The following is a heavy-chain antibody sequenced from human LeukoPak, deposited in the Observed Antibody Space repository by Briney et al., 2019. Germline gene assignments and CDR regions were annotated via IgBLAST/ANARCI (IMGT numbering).Heavy chain of an antibody. Sequence: GGSLRLSCAASGFIFSTYWMHWVRQAPGKGLEWVAVIWYDGSNKYYADSVKGRFTISRDNSKNTLYLQMNSLRAEDTAVYYCAKDPEIARVEYYFDYWGQGTLVTVSS. CDR3: AKDPEIARVEYYFDY. J-gene: IGHJ4*02. D-gene: IGHD1-14*01. CDR2: IWYDGSNK. V-gene: IGHV3-33*06. CDR1: GFIFSTYW.